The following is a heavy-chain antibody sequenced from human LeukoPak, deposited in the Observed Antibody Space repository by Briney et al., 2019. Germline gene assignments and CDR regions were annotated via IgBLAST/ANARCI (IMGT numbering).Heavy chain of an antibody. CDR1: GFTFSSYA. Sequence: PGGSLRLSCSASGFTFSSYAMHWVRQAPGKGLEYVSAISSNGGSTYYADSVKGRFTSSRDNSKNTLYLQMSSLRAEDTAVYYCVKGVWGYSSSWYDYWGQGTLVTVSS. J-gene: IGHJ4*02. D-gene: IGHD6-13*01. CDR3: VKGVWGYSSSWYDY. CDR2: ISSNGGST. V-gene: IGHV3-64D*06.